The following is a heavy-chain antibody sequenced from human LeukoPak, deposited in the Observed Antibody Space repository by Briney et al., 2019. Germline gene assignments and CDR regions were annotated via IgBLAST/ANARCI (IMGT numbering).Heavy chain of an antibody. D-gene: IGHD5-12*01. CDR2: INPNGGVT. Sequence: ASVKVSFKASGYTFTGYYMHWVRQAPGQGLEWMGWINPNGGVTNYAQKFQGRVTMTRDTSISTAYMELSRLRSDDTAVYYCARVLDSGYPVWDCWGQGTLVTVSS. V-gene: IGHV1-2*02. CDR3: ARVLDSGYPVWDC. CDR1: GYTFTGYY. J-gene: IGHJ4*02.